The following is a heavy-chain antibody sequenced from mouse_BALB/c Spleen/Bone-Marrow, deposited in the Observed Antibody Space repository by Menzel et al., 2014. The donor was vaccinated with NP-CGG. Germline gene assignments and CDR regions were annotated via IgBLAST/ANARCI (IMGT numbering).Heavy chain of an antibody. CDR3: ARRWLPYAMDY. J-gene: IGHJ4*01. CDR1: GYTFTSYI. Sequence: VQLQRPGPELVKPGASVKMSCKASGYTFTSYIMHWVKQKPGQGLEWIGYINPYNDGTKYNEKFKGKATLTSDKSSSTAYMELSSLTSEDSAVYYCARRWLPYAMDYWGQGTSVTVSS. D-gene: IGHD2-3*01. V-gene: IGHV1-14*01. CDR2: INPYNDGT.